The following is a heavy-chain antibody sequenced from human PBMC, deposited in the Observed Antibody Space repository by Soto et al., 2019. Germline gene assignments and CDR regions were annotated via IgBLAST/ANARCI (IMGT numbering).Heavy chain of an antibody. D-gene: IGHD3-22*01. Sequence: ASETLSLTCTFSGGSISSYYWSWIRQPPGKGLEWIGYIYYSGSTNYNPSLKSRVTISVDASKNQFSLKLSSVTAADTAVYYCARDYYDSSGYYLYGMDVWGQGTTVTVSS. J-gene: IGHJ6*02. CDR2: IYYSGST. V-gene: IGHV4-59*01. CDR1: GGSISSYY. CDR3: ARDYYDSSGYYLYGMDV.